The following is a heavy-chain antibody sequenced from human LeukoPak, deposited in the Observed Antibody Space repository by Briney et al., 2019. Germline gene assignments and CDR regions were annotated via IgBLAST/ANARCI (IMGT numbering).Heavy chain of an antibody. D-gene: IGHD4-17*01. V-gene: IGHV1-2*02. CDR1: GYTFTGYY. CDR2: INPNSGAT. Sequence: ASVKVSCKASGYTFTGYYFYWVRQAPGQGLEWMGWINPNSGATNYAQKFQGRVTMTRDTSISTAYMELSSLTSDDTAVYYCARGRATVTTVFGWFDPWGQGTLVTVSS. CDR3: ARGRATVTTVFGWFDP. J-gene: IGHJ5*02.